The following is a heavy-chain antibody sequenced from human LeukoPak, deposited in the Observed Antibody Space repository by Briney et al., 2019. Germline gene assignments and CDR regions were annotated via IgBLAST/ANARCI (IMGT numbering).Heavy chain of an antibody. CDR2: INPSGGST. V-gene: IGHV1-46*01. J-gene: IGHJ5*02. CDR3: ARDYAGELEGFDP. D-gene: IGHD1-1*01. CDR1: GYTFTSYY. Sequence: ASVKVSYKASGYTFTSYYMHWVRQAPGQGLEWMGIINPSGGSTSYAQKFQGRVTMTRDTSTSTVYMELSSLRSEDTAVYYCARDYAGELEGFDPWGQGTLVTVSS.